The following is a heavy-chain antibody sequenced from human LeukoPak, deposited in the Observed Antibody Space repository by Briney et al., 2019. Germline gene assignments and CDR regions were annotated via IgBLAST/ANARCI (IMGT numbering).Heavy chain of an antibody. J-gene: IGHJ3*02. V-gene: IGHV3-30-3*01. CDR1: GFTFSSYA. CDR3: ARENGVRGVSYDAFDI. D-gene: IGHD3-10*01. CDR2: ISYDGSNK. Sequence: GGSLRLSCAASGFTFSSYAMHWVRQAPGKGLEWVAVISYDGSNKYYADSVKGRFTISRDNSKNTLYLQMNSLRAEDTAVYYCARENGVRGVSYDAFDIWGQGTMVTVSS.